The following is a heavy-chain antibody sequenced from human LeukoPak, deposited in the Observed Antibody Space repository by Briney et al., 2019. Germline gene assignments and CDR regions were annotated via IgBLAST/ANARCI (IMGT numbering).Heavy chain of an antibody. Sequence: SETLSLTCTVSADSLSSGGHYWAWIRQFPGKGLESIGFIHHSGRSRHNPPLKDRVAISVDTSRKQFALKLSSVTAADTAMYYCARGGNRFGGFYFDYWGQGIQVIVSS. CDR2: IHHSGRS. CDR3: ARGGNRFGGFYFDY. V-gene: IGHV4-31*03. CDR1: ADSLSSGGHY. D-gene: IGHD3-10*01. J-gene: IGHJ4*02.